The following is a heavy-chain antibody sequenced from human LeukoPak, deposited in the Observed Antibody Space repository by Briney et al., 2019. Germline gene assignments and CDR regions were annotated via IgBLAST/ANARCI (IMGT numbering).Heavy chain of an antibody. Sequence: SVKVSCKASGGTFSSYAIGWVRQAPGQGLEWMGGIIPIFGTANYAQKFQGRVTITADESTSTAYMELSSLRSEDTAVYYCARTKRTTLSWFDPWGQGTLVTVSS. CDR2: IIPIFGTA. CDR1: GGTFSSYA. D-gene: IGHD2-15*01. J-gene: IGHJ5*02. CDR3: ARTKRTTLSWFDP. V-gene: IGHV1-69*01.